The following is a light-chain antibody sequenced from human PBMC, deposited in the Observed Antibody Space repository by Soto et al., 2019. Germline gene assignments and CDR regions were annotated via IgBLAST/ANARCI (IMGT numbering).Light chain of an antibody. V-gene: IGLV2-8*01. CDR1: SSDVGGYDY. Sequence: QSALTQPPSASGSPGQSVTISCTGTSSDVGGYDYVSWYQQHPGKAPKLMIYEVTKRPSGVPDRFSGSKSGNTASLTVSGLQADDEADYYCCSYAGTNSFVFGTGTKLTVL. J-gene: IGLJ1*01. CDR3: CSYAGTNSFV. CDR2: EVT.